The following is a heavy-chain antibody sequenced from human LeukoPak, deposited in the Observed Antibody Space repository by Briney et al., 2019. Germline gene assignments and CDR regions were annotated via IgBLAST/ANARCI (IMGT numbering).Heavy chain of an antibody. CDR3: ARDYRGTYPPGYFDY. CDR2: IYYSGST. J-gene: IGHJ4*02. CDR1: GVSISSSSYY. V-gene: IGHV4-39*07. D-gene: IGHD3-16*02. Sequence: SETLSLTCTVSGVSISSSSYYWGWIRQPPGKGLEWIGTIYYSGSTYYNPSLKSRVTISLDTSKNQFSLNLSSLTAADTAVYYCARDYRGTYPPGYFDYWGQGTLVTVSS.